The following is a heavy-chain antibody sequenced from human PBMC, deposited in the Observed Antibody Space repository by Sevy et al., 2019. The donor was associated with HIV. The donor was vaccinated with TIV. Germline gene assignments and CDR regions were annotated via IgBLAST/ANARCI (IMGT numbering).Heavy chain of an antibody. CDR2: ISHDGNYK. V-gene: IGHV3-30-3*01. Sequence: GGSLRLSCAASGFTFSDYDMHWVRQAPGKGLEWVAVISHDGNYKNYAHSVKVRFTISRDNFKNTLYLQMNSLRVEDTAVYFCARLFSCGGDCYYLDFWGQGAVVTVSS. CDR1: GFTFSDYD. D-gene: IGHD2-21*02. CDR3: ARLFSCGGDCYYLDF. J-gene: IGHJ4*02.